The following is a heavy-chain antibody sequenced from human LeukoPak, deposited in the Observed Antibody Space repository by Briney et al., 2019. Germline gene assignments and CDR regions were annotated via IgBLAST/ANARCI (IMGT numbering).Heavy chain of an antibody. D-gene: IGHD4-17*01. J-gene: IGHJ4*02. Sequence: PGGSLRLSCAASGFTFSSYGMHWVRQAPGKGLEWVSRIKSKTAGGTTDYAAPVKGRFIISRDDSKNTLYLQMNSLKTEDTAVYYCTTDYGDYVFRSDCWGQGTLVTVSS. CDR2: IKSKTAGGTT. CDR3: TTDYGDYVFRSDC. V-gene: IGHV3-15*01. CDR1: GFTFSSYG.